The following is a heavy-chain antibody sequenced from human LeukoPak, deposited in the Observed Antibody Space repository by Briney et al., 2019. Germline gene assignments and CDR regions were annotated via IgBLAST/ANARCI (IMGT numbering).Heavy chain of an antibody. CDR2: INHSGST. D-gene: IGHD2-15*01. Sequence: SETLSLTCAVYGGSFSGYYWSWIRQPPGKGLEWIGEINHSGSTNYNPSLKSRVTISVDTSKNQFSLKLSSVTAADTAVYYCAREGVVGAYGHFDYWGQGTLVTVSS. V-gene: IGHV4-34*01. CDR1: GGSFSGYY. CDR3: AREGVVGAYGHFDY. J-gene: IGHJ4*02.